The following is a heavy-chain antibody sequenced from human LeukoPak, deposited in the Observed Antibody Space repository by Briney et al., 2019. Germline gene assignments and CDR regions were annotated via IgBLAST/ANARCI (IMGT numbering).Heavy chain of an antibody. Sequence: SVKVSCKASGGTFSSYAISWVRQAPGQGLEWMGRINPILGIANYAQKFQGRVTITADKSTSTAYMELSSLSSEDTAVYSCARATMHYYDSSGLRVAWFDPWGQGTLVTVSS. CDR2: INPILGIA. V-gene: IGHV1-69*04. CDR3: ARATMHYYDSSGLRVAWFDP. CDR1: GGTFSSYA. J-gene: IGHJ5*02. D-gene: IGHD3-22*01.